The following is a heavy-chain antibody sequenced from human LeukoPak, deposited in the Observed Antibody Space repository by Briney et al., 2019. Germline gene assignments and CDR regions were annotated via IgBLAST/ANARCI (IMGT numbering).Heavy chain of an antibody. CDR2: TSPKSGDR. Sequence: ASXKVSCKISGYTFTDYFIHWVRQAPGQGLEWMGWTSPKSGDRKCTQKFQGRVTMTRDTSISTVYMELDRLTFDDTAVYFCARDNYGTLDYWGQGSLVTVSS. D-gene: IGHD4-17*01. CDR1: GYTFTDYF. J-gene: IGHJ4*02. CDR3: ARDNYGTLDY. V-gene: IGHV1-2*02.